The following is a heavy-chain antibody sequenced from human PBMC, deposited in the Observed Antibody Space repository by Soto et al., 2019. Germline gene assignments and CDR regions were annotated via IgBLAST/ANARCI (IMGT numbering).Heavy chain of an antibody. J-gene: IGHJ4*02. Sequence: SETLSLTCAFYGGSFSGYYWSLIRQPPGKGLEWIGEINHSGSTNYNPSLKSRVTISVDTSKDQFSLKLSSVTAADTAVYYCARDRNYDYVWGSYRRFDYWGQGTLVTVSS. CDR3: ARDRNYDYVWGSYRRFDY. CDR1: GGSFSGYY. CDR2: INHSGST. V-gene: IGHV4-34*01. D-gene: IGHD3-16*02.